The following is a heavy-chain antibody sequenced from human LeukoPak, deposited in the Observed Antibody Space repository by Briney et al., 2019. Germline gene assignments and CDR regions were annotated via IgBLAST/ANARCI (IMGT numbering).Heavy chain of an antibody. CDR2: ISGTGGTT. V-gene: IGHV3-23*01. Sequence: GGSLRLSCAASGFTFSSYAMTWVRQAPGKGLEWVSAISGTGGTTYYADSVKGRFTISRDNSKNTLYLQMNSLRAEDTAVYYCAKAILTGYYDFDYWGQGTLVTVSS. D-gene: IGHD3-9*01. CDR1: GFTFSSYA. CDR3: AKAILTGYYDFDY. J-gene: IGHJ4*02.